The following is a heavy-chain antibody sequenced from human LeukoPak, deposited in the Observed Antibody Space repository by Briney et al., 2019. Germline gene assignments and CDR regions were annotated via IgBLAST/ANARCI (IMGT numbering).Heavy chain of an antibody. D-gene: IGHD1-1*01. Sequence: ASVKVSCKASGYTFTNYDITWVRQATGQGLECVGWMNPNSGNTGYAERFQGRVTMTRNTSISTAYMELSSLRSEDTAVYFCARGDAGTLDYWGQGTLVTVSS. CDR2: MNPNSGNT. V-gene: IGHV1-8*01. J-gene: IGHJ4*02. CDR1: GYTFTNYD. CDR3: ARGDAGTLDY.